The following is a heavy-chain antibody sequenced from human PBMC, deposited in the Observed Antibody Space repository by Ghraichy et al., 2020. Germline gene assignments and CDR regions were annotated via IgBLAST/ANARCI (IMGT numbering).Heavy chain of an antibody. CDR3: VKDWLGDAYAYGFDY. J-gene: IGHJ4*02. CDR2: ISYVGSNK. V-gene: IGHV3-30*04. CDR1: GFTFSSYS. D-gene: IGHD3-16*01. Sequence: GGSLRLSCAASGFTFSSYSMHWVRQAPGKGLEWVSFISYVGSNKYHADSVKGRFTISRDNAKNTLFLQMNSLRPEDTAVYYCVKDWLGDAYAYGFDYWGQGALVTVSS.